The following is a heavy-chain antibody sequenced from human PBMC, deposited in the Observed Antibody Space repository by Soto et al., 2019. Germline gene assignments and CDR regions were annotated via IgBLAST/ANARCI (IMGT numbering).Heavy chain of an antibody. CDR1: GFTFSINA. CDR3: ARGDTAMITIPFDY. CDR2: ISGSGGKT. J-gene: IGHJ4*02. D-gene: IGHD5-18*01. V-gene: IGHV3-23*01. Sequence: GGSLRLSCVVSGFTFSINAMNWVRRAPGKGLEWVSAISGSGGKTFYADSVRGRFTISRDNSKNTLYLQMDSLRADDTAVYYCARGDTAMITIPFDYWGQGTMVTVSS.